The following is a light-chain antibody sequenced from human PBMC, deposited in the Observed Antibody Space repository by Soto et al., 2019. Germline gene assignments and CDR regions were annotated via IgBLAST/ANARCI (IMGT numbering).Light chain of an antibody. CDR2: DTS. CDR3: QRFNRWPLS. J-gene: IGKJ4*01. V-gene: IGKV4-1*01. Sequence: FVMTQSPYSLAVSLGERATITCKSSQSLLKSSTKHDYLAWYQQKPGQAPRLLIYDTSIRATGIPARFSGSGSGTEFTLTIASLQSEDFGVYYCQRFNRWPLSFGGGTKVDIK. CDR1: QSLLKSSTKHDY.